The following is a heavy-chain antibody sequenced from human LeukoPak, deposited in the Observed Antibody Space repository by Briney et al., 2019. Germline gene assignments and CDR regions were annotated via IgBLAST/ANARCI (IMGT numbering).Heavy chain of an antibody. D-gene: IGHD6-13*01. J-gene: IGHJ3*02. V-gene: IGHV4-61*02. CDR3: ARGTAGTDAFDI. CDR2: IYTSGST. CDR1: GGSISSGSYY. Sequence: SETLSLICTVSGGSISSGSYYWSWIRQPAGKGLEWIGRIYTSGSTNYNPSLKSRGTISVDTSKNQFSLKLSSVTAADTAVYYCARGTAGTDAFDIWGQGTMVTVSS.